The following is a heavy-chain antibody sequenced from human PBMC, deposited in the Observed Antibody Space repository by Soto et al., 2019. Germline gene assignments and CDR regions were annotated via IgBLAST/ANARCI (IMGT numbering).Heavy chain of an antibody. CDR1: GGSISSSSYY. Sequence: QLQLQESGPGLVKPSETLSLTCTVSGGSISSSSYYWGWIRQPPGKGLEWIGSIYYSGSTYYNPSLNIGFTISVDTSRYHFSLKLSRVTAADTAVYYCARQRGLLWFGELAGPQTFDYGGQETQVTVSS. V-gene: IGHV4-39*01. D-gene: IGHD3-10*01. CDR3: ARQRGLLWFGELAGPQTFDY. CDR2: IYYSGST. J-gene: IGHJ4*02.